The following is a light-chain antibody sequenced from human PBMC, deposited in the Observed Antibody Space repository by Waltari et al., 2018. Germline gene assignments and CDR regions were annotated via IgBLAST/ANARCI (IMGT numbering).Light chain of an antibody. CDR1: PGVSSN. J-gene: IGKJ1*01. Sequence: EIVMTQSPATLSVSLGERATLPCRASPGVSSNLAWYQQKPGQAPRLLIYGASTRATGIPARFSGSGSGTEFTLTISSLQSEDFAVYYCEQYNNWPPWTFGQGTKVEIK. CDR3: EQYNNWPPWT. V-gene: IGKV3D-15*01. CDR2: GAS.